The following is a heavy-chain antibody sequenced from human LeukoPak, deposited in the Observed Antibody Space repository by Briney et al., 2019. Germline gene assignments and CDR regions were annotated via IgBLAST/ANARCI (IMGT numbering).Heavy chain of an antibody. CDR1: GFTFDDYA. D-gene: IGHD3-9*01. J-gene: IGHJ4*02. Sequence: GGSLRLSCAASGFTFDDYAMHWVRQAPGKGLEWVSGISWNSGSIGYADSVKGRFTISRDNAKNSLYLQMNSLRAEDTALYNCALLGRDHYDILTEDYWGQGTLVTVSS. CDR2: ISWNSGSI. V-gene: IGHV3-9*01. CDR3: ALLGRDHYDILTEDY.